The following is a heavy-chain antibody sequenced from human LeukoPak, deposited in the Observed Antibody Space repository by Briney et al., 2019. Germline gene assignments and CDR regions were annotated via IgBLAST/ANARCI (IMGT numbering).Heavy chain of an antibody. J-gene: IGHJ6*03. V-gene: IGHV3-21*01. CDR1: GFTFSSYT. D-gene: IGHD4-23*01. Sequence: GGSLRLSCAASGFTFSSYTVNWVRQAPGKGLEWVSSISSSSSYIYYVDSVKGRFTISRDNAKKSLYLQMNSLRAEDTALYYCARDGDTVLTRGYYYYMDVWGKGTTVTVSS. CDR3: ARDGDTVLTRGYYYYMDV. CDR2: ISSSSSYI.